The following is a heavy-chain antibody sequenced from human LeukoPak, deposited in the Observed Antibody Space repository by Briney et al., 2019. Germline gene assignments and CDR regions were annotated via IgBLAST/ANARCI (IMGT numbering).Heavy chain of an antibody. CDR2: IYHSGST. D-gene: IGHD3-10*01. CDR1: GYSISSGYY. CDR3: AKNGTYYCGSGSAGFDY. V-gene: IGHV4-38-2*01. J-gene: IGHJ4*02. Sequence: SETLSLTCAVSGYSISSGYYWGWIRPPPGRGLEWLGSIYHSGSTYYNPSINSRVTISVDTSKNQFSLKVSSVTAADTSVFYCAKNGTYYCGSGSAGFDYWGQGTLVTVSS.